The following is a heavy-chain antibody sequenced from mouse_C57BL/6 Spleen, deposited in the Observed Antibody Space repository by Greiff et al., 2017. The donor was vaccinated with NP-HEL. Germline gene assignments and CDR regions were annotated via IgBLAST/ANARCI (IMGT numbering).Heavy chain of an antibody. CDR2: IWGVGST. CDR1: GFSLTSYG. J-gene: IGHJ3*01. Sequence: VKLVESGPGLVAPSQSLSITCTVSGFSLTSYGVDWVRQSPGKGLEWLGVIWGVGSTNYNSALKSRLSISKDNSKSQVFLKMNSLQTDDTAMYYCASDGADGFYRFAYWGQGTLVTVSA. CDR3: ASDGADGFYRFAY. D-gene: IGHD2-3*01. V-gene: IGHV2-6*01.